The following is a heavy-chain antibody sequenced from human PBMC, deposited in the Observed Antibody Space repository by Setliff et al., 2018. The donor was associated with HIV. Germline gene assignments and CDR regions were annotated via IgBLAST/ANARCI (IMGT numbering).Heavy chain of an antibody. CDR3: AKGAGFYGDYTFDH. Sequence: PSETLSLTCTVSGPSINIHYWSWIRQSPGKGFEWIGYIYSTGSTNYNPSLQRRVTISMVASRNQFSLKVTSVTAADTAVYYCAKGAGFYGDYTFDHWGQGRQVTVSS. V-gene: IGHV4-59*11. CDR2: IYSTGST. D-gene: IGHD4-17*01. CDR1: GPSINIHY. J-gene: IGHJ4*02.